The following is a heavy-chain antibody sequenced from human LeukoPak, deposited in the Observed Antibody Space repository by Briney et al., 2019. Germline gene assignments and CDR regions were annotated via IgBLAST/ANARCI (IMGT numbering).Heavy chain of an antibody. CDR3: ARCGYGGNDYYYGMDV. Sequence: ASVKVSCKASGYTFTGYYMHWVRQAPGRGLEWMGIINPSGGSTTYAQKFQGRVTMTRDTSTSTVYMELSSLRSEDTAVYYCARCGYGGNDYYYGMDVWGQGTTVTVSS. CDR1: GYTFTGYY. J-gene: IGHJ6*02. V-gene: IGHV1-46*01. CDR2: INPSGGST. D-gene: IGHD4-23*01.